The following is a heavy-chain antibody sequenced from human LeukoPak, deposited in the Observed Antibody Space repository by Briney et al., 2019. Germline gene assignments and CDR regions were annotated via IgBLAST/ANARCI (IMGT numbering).Heavy chain of an antibody. Sequence: GGSLRLSCAASGFTFSDYYMSWIRQAPGKGLEWVSYISSSGSTIYYADSVKGRFTISRDNAKNSLYLQMNSLRAEDTAVYYCARTTGTQYSSGWAGYYYYYYYMDVWGKGTTVTISS. V-gene: IGHV3-11*01. J-gene: IGHJ6*03. CDR2: ISSSGSTI. D-gene: IGHD6-19*01. CDR1: GFTFSDYY. CDR3: ARTTGTQYSSGWAGYYYYYYYMDV.